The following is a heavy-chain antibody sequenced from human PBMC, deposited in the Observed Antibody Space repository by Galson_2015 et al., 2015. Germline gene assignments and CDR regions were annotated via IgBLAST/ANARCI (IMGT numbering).Heavy chain of an antibody. J-gene: IGHJ1*01. D-gene: IGHD6-13*01. CDR2: ISGSGGST. CDR3: AKEYRQQLARAEYFQH. Sequence: SLRLSCAASGFTFSSYAMSWVRQAPGKGLEWVSAISGSGGSTYYADSVKGRFTISRDNSKNTLYLQMNSLRAEDTAVYYCAKEYRQQLARAEYFQHWGQGTLVTVSS. V-gene: IGHV3-23*01. CDR1: GFTFSSYA.